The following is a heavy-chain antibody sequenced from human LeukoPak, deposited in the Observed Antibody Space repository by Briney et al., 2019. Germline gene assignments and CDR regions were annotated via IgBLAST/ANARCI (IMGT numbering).Heavy chain of an antibody. CDR2: MYYSGST. J-gene: IGHJ4*02. Sequence: SETLSLTCTVSGGSISNYYWSWIRQPPGKGLEWIGYMYYSGSTNYNPSLKSRVTISVDTSKNQFSLKLSSVTAADTAVYYCASSHPLGSNNDYYTPFDYWGQGTLVTVSS. V-gene: IGHV4-59*01. CDR1: GGSISNYY. D-gene: IGHD3-3*01. CDR3: ASSHPLGSNNDYYTPFDY.